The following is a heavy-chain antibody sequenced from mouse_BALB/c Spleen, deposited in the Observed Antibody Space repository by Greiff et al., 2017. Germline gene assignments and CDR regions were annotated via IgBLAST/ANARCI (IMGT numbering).Heavy chain of an antibody. CDR1: GFTFSNYW. J-gene: IGHJ2*01. CDR2: IRLKSNNYAT. V-gene: IGHV6-6*02. Sequence: EVKLVESGGGLVQPGGSMKLSCVASGFTFSNYWMNWVRQSPEKGLEWVAEIRLKSNNYATHYAESVKGRFTISRDDSKSSVYLQMNNLRAEDTGIYYCTRGVYFDYWGQGTTLTVSS. CDR3: TRGVYFDY.